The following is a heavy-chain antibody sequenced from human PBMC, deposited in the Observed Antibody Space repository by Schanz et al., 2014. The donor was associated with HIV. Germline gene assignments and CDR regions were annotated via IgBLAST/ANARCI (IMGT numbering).Heavy chain of an antibody. J-gene: IGHJ4*02. CDR3: ARDAARYFDWSYYFDF. CDR2: IYSGGNT. V-gene: IGHV3-53*01. CDR1: GFTVSNNY. D-gene: IGHD3-9*01. Sequence: EVQLVESGGGLIQPGGSLRLSCAASGFTVSNNYMSWVRQAPGKGLECVSVIYSGGNTYYADSVKGRFTVSRDNSKNTLYLQMNSLRAEDTAMYYCARDAARYFDWSYYFDFWGQGTLVSVSS.